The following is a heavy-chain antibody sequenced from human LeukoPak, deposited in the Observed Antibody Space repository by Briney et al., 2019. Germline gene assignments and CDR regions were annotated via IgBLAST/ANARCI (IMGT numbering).Heavy chain of an antibody. V-gene: IGHV4-59*01. CDR3: ARGRVSSSTCYSTYYYYFYLDV. Sequence: SETLSLTCTVSDDSFTMYYWTWIRQPPGKGLEWIGYVNHTGITNFNPFLNSRVSISRDTTNNLFSLRLRSVTAADTAVYFCARGRVSSSTCYSTYYYYFYLDVWGKGTTVTVSS. CDR1: DDSFTMYY. CDR2: VNHTGIT. D-gene: IGHD5-18*01. J-gene: IGHJ6*03.